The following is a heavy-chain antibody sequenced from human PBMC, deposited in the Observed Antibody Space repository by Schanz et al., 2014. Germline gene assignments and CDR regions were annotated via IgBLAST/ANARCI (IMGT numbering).Heavy chain of an antibody. CDR1: GGSISGYY. CDR3: ARGKGPRGWFDP. J-gene: IGHJ5*02. CDR2: INHSGVT. D-gene: IGHD3-10*01. Sequence: QVQLQQWGAGLLKPSETLSLTCGVYGGSISGYYWSWIRQPPGKGLEWIGEINHSGVTNYNPFLERRLTILVAMSKHKVSLKMTSVTAADTAVYYCARGKGPRGWFDPWGQGTLVTVSS. V-gene: IGHV4-34*01.